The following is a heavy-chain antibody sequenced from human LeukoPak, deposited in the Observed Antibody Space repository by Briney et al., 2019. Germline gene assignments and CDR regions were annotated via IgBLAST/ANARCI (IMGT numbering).Heavy chain of an antibody. Sequence: GASVKVSCKASGYTFTGYYMHWVRQAPGQGLEWMGWINPNSGGTNYAQKFQGRVTMTRDTSISTAYMELSRLRSDDTAVYYCARGGATDSSSWYGTDYWGQGTLVTVSS. V-gene: IGHV1-2*02. D-gene: IGHD6-13*01. CDR1: GYTFTGYY. CDR2: INPNSGGT. CDR3: ARGGATDSSSWYGTDY. J-gene: IGHJ4*02.